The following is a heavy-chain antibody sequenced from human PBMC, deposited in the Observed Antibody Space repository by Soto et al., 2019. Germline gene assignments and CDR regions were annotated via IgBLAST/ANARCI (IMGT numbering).Heavy chain of an antibody. CDR1: GFTFSSYA. V-gene: IGHV3-30-3*01. J-gene: IGHJ6*02. CDR2: ISYDGSNK. CDR3: AREKRITIFGVAHYYYYGMDV. Sequence: GGSLRLSCAASGFTFSSYAMHWVRQAPGKGLEWVAVISYDGSNKYYADSVKGRFTISRDNSKNTLYLQMNSLRAEDTAVYYCAREKRITIFGVAHYYYYGMDVWGQGTTVTVSS. D-gene: IGHD3-3*01.